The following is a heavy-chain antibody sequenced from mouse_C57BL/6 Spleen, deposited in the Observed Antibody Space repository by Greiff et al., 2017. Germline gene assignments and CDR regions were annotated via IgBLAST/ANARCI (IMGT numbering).Heavy chain of an antibody. CDR1: GFTFNTYA. CDR3: VRDGPVETWFAY. V-gene: IGHV10-3*01. J-gene: IGHJ3*01. CDR2: IRSKSSNYAT. Sequence: EVQGVESGGGLVQPKGSLKLSCAASGFTFNTYAMHWVRQAPGKGLEWVARIRSKSSNYATYYADSVKDRFTISRDDSQSMLYLQMNNLKTEDTAMYYCVRDGPVETWFAYWGQGTLVTVSA.